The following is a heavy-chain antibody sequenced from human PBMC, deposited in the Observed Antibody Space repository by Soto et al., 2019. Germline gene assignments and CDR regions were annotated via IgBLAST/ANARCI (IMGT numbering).Heavy chain of an antibody. CDR1: GYSFTTYW. V-gene: IGHV5-51*01. CDR2: IYPGDSDT. CDR3: ARWGRSSGWLGKVFDI. Sequence: PGESLKISCKASGYSFTTYWIGWVRQMPGKGLEWMGIIYPGDSDTRYSPSFQGQVTISADKSISTTYLQWSSLKASDTAMYYCARWGRSSGWLGKVFDIWGQGTMVTVSS. D-gene: IGHD6-13*01. J-gene: IGHJ3*02.